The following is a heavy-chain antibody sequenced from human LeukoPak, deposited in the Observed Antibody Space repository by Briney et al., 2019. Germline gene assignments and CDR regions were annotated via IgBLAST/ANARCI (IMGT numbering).Heavy chain of an antibody. CDR1: GFSVSIYW. D-gene: IGHD5-18*01. V-gene: IGHV3-7*01. Sequence: GGSLRLSSAASGFSVSIYWMGWDRQAPGKGREWVANIKRDGSEKYYVDSVKGRFTLSRDNAKNSLYLQMNSLRAEDTAIYYCAREGYISGYGVIDYWGQGTLVTVSS. J-gene: IGHJ4*02. CDR2: IKRDGSEK. CDR3: AREGYISGYGVIDY.